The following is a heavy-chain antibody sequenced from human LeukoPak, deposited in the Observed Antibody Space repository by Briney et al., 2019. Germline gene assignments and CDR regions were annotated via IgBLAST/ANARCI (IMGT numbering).Heavy chain of an antibody. J-gene: IGHJ4*02. CDR1: GFTFSSYS. V-gene: IGHV3-21*01. CDR2: ISSSSSYI. Sequence: PGGSLRLSCAASGFTFSSYSMNWVRQAPGKGLEWVSSISSSSSYIYYADSVKGRFTISRDNAKNSLYLQMNSLRAEDTAVYYCARDPDDIVATIFDYWGQGTLVTVSS. D-gene: IGHD5-12*01. CDR3: ARDPDDIVATIFDY.